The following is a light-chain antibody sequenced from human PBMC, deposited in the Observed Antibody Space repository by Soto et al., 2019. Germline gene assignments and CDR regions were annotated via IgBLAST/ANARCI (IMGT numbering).Light chain of an antibody. CDR2: KAS. CDR1: RSIGDW. CDR3: QQYNSYSRT. Sequence: IQMTLSPLTLSATVVDRVAITCRASRSIGDWLAWYQQKPGRAPKLLIYKASSLESGVPSRFSGSGSGTEFTLTISSLQPDDCATYYCQQYNSYSRTCGQGTMVDIK. V-gene: IGKV1-5*03. J-gene: IGKJ1*01.